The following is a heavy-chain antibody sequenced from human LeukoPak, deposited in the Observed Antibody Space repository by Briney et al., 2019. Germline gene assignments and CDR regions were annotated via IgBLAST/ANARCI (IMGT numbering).Heavy chain of an antibody. Sequence: SETLSLTCTVSGGSISSGDYYWSWIRQPPGKGLEWIGYIYYSGSTYYNPSLKSRVTISVDTSKKQFSLTLTSMTAADTAVYYCARVPHYYFGYGYSDPWGQGTLVTVSS. V-gene: IGHV4-30-4*08. D-gene: IGHD3-10*01. J-gene: IGHJ5*02. CDR2: IYYSGST. CDR3: ARVPHYYFGYGYSDP. CDR1: GGSISSGDYY.